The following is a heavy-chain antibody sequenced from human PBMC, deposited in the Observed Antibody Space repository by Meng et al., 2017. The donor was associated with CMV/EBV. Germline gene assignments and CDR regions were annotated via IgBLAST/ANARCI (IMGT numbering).Heavy chain of an antibody. D-gene: IGHD3-22*01. V-gene: IGHV3-11*04. CDR2: ISSSGSTI. CDR3: ARARKYYYDTPGDFDY. Sequence: GESLKISRAASGFTFSDYYMSWIRQAPGKGLEWVSYISSSGSTIYYADSVKGRFTISRDNSKNTLYLQMNSLRAEDTAVYYCARARKYYYDTPGDFDYWGQGTLVTVSS. J-gene: IGHJ4*02. CDR1: GFTFSDYY.